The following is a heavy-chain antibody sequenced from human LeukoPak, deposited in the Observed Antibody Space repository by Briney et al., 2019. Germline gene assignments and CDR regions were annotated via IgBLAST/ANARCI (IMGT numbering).Heavy chain of an antibody. CDR1: GGSISSYY. V-gene: IGHV4-4*07. CDR2: IYTSGST. D-gene: IGHD1-26*01. CDR3: ARGLPSGSYDYYYYMDV. Sequence: PSETLSLTCTVSGGSISSYYWSWTRQPAGKGLEWIGRIYTSGSTNYNPSLKSRVTMSVDTSKNQFSLKLSSVTAADTAVYYCARGLPSGSYDYYYYMDVWGKGTTVTVSS. J-gene: IGHJ6*03.